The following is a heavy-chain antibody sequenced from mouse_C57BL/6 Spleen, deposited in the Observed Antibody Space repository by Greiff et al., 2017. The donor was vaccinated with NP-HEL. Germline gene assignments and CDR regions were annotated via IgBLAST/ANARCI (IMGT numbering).Heavy chain of an antibody. CDR2: ISRGGDYI. D-gene: IGHD1-1*01. CDR3: TRPHYYGSSYYAMDY. J-gene: IGHJ4*01. CDR1: GFTFSSYA. Sequence: EVQLVESGEGLVKPGGSLKLSCAASGFTFSSYAMSWVRQTPEKRLEWVAYISRGGDYIYYADTVKGRFTFSRDNARNTLYLQMSSLKSEDTAMYYGTRPHYYGSSYYAMDYWGQGTSVTVSS. V-gene: IGHV5-9-1*02.